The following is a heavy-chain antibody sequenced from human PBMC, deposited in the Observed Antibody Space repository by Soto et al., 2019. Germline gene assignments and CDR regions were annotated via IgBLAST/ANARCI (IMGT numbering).Heavy chain of an antibody. CDR1: GGTFSSYT. CDR3: VRTRSMVRGVTYDAFDI. D-gene: IGHD3-10*01. V-gene: IGHV1-69*02. J-gene: IGHJ3*02. Sequence: QVQLVQSGAEVKKPGSSVKVSCKASGGTFSSYTISWVRQAPGQGLEWMGRIIPILGIANYAQKFQGRVTITADKSTSTAYMELSSLRSEDTAVYYCVRTRSMVRGVTYDAFDIWGQGTMVTVSS. CDR2: IIPILGIA.